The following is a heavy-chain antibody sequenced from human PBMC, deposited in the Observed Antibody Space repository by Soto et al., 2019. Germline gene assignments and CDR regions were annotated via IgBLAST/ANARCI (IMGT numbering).Heavy chain of an antibody. CDR3: ARVRSILFDY. J-gene: IGHJ4*02. CDR2: IHYSGST. D-gene: IGHD3-3*01. V-gene: IGHV4-59*01. Sequence: SETLSLTCTVSGDSISTFYWSWIRQPPGKGLEWIGYIHYSGSTNYNPSLKSQVIISVDTSKNQFSLKLSSVTAADTAVYFCARVRSILFDYWGQGTLLTVSS. CDR1: GDSISTFY.